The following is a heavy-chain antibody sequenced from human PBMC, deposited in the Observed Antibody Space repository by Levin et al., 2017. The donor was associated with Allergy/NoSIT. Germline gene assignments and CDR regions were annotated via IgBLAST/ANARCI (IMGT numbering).Heavy chain of an antibody. CDR2: IYYSGST. V-gene: IGHV4-39*01. CDR1: GGSISSSSYY. Sequence: SETLSLTCTVSGGSISSSSYYWGWIRQPPGKGLEWIGSIYYSGSTYYNPSLKSRVTISVDTSKNQFSLKLSSVTAADTAVYYCARQLMVYATGDNWFDPWGQGTLVTVSS. CDR3: ARQLMVYATGDNWFDP. J-gene: IGHJ5*02. D-gene: IGHD2-8*01.